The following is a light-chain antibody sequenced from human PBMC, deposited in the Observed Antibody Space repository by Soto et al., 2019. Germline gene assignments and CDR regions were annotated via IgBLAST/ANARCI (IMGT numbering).Light chain of an antibody. CDR1: QSLSSNY. CDR3: QQRSNWPSIT. J-gene: IGKJ5*01. V-gene: IGKV3D-20*02. Sequence: EIVLTQSPGTLSLSPGERATLSCRAIQSLSSNYLAWYQQKPGQAPRLLIYGASSRATGIPDRFSGSGSGTDFTLTISSLEPEDFAVYYCQQRSNWPSITFGQGTRLEIK. CDR2: GAS.